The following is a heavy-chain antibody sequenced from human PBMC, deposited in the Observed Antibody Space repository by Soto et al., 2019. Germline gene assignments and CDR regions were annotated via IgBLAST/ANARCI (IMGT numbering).Heavy chain of an antibody. CDR2: ITPIFGAT. D-gene: IGHD2-2*01. Sequence: QVQLVQSGAEVTQPGSSVKVSCKTSGGTFSSYAISWVRQASGQGLEWMGGITPIFGATNYAQQFQGRVTITEDESKNTTYMELSSLRSADTAVDYCARGCFSPSCYEVVARPFPSWFDPWGQGTLVTVSS. J-gene: IGHJ5*02. CDR3: ARGCFSPSCYEVVARPFPSWFDP. CDR1: GGTFSSYA. V-gene: IGHV1-69*12.